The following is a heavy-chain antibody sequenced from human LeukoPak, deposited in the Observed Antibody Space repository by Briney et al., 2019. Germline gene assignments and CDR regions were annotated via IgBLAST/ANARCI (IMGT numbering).Heavy chain of an antibody. V-gene: IGHV1-2*06. CDR3: AAGYLVSYYFDY. CDR1: GYTFTGYY. D-gene: IGHD5/OR15-5a*01. J-gene: IGHJ4*02. CDR2: INPNSGGT. Sequence: GASVKVSCKASGYTFTGYYMHWVRQAPGQGLERMGRINPNSGGTNYAQKFQGRVTMTRDTSISTAYMELSRLRSDDTAVYYCAAGYLVSYYFDYWGQGTLVTVSS.